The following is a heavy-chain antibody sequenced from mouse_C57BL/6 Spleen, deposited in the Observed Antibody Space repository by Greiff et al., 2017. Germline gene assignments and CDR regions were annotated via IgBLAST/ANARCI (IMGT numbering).Heavy chain of an antibody. V-gene: IGHV1-18*01. D-gene: IGHD1-1*01. Sequence: EVQLQQSGPELVKPGASVKIPCKASGYTFTDYNMAWVKQSHGKSLEWIGDINPNNGGTIYNQKFKGKATLPVDKSSSTAYMELRSLTAEDTAVYYCARKTTVDYAMDYWGQGTSVTVSS. CDR1: GYTFTDYN. CDR2: INPNNGGT. J-gene: IGHJ4*01. CDR3: ARKTTVDYAMDY.